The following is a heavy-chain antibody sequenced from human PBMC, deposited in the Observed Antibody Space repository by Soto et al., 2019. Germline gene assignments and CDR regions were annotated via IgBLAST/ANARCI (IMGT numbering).Heavy chain of an antibody. CDR1: GFTFDDYA. D-gene: IGHD6-19*01. CDR3: AKDRIQAGYSSGWYDAFDI. J-gene: IGHJ3*02. V-gene: IGHV3-9*01. CDR2: ISWNSGSI. Sequence: GGSLGLSCAASGFTFDDYAMHWVRHAPGKGLEWVSGISWNSGSIGYADSVKGRFTTSRDNAKNSLYLQMNSLRAEDTALYYCAKDRIQAGYSSGWYDAFDIWGQGTMVTVSS.